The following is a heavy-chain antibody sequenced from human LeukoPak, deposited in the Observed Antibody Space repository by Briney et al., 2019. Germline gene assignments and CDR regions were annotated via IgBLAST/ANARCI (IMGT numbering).Heavy chain of an antibody. CDR2: IYYSGST. Sequence: SETLSLTCTVSGGSISSSSYYWGWIRQPPGKGLEWIGSIYYSGSTYYNPSLKSRVTISVDTSKNQSSLKLSSVTAADTAVYYCARRQSNYDFWSGYYRGWFDPWGQGTLVTVSS. J-gene: IGHJ5*02. V-gene: IGHV4-39*01. CDR3: ARRQSNYDFWSGYYRGWFDP. D-gene: IGHD3-3*01. CDR1: GGSISSSSYY.